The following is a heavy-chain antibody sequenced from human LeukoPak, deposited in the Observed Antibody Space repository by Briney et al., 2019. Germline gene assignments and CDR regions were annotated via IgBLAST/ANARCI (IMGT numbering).Heavy chain of an antibody. V-gene: IGHV4-61*02. CDR3: ARRWNYKDAFDI. CDR2: IFTSGSP. J-gene: IGHJ3*02. D-gene: IGHD1-7*01. Sequence: SQTLSLTCDVSGGSISSGTHYWTWIRQPVGKGLEWLGRIFTSGSPTYNSSLKSRLTISIDKSKNQFSLKLSSVTAADTAVYYCARRWNYKDAFDIWGQGTMVTVSS. CDR1: GGSISSGTHY.